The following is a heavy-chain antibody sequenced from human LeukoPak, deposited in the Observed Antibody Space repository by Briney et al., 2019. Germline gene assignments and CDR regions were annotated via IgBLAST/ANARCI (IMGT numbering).Heavy chain of an antibody. J-gene: IGHJ4*02. CDR3: ARAKTTVTTPFDY. D-gene: IGHD4-17*01. Sequence: KISCKGSGSRFTSYGISWVRQAPGQGVEGMGWIIAYNGNTNYAQKLQGRVTMTTDTSTSTAHMELRSLRSDDTAVYYCARAKTTVTTPFDYWGQGTLVTVSS. CDR2: IIAYNGNT. CDR1: GSRFTSYG. V-gene: IGHV1-18*01.